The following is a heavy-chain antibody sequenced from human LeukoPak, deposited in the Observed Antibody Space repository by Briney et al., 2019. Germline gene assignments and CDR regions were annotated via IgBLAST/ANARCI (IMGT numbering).Heavy chain of an antibody. CDR1: GYTFTGYY. CDR2: INPNSGGT. D-gene: IGHD4-17*01. J-gene: IGHJ4*02. CDR3: ARDRSRLKYGDYDY. V-gene: IGHV1-2*06. Sequence: ASVKVSCKASGYTFTGYYMHWVRQAPGQGLEWMGRINPNSGGTNYAQKFQGRVTMTRDTSISTAYMELSRLRSDDSAVYYCARDRSRLKYGDYDYWGQGTLVTVSS.